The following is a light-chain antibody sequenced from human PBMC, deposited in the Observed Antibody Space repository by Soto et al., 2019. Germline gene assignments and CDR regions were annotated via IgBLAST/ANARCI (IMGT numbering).Light chain of an antibody. CDR1: QSVSNNY. V-gene: IGKV3-20*01. CDR3: QQYGSSGT. CDR2: GAS. Sequence: EVVLTQSAGTLSLSTGERATLSCRASQSVSNNYLAWYQQKPGQAPRLLIYGASNRATGIPDRFSGSGSGTDFTLTISRLEPEDFAVYYCQQYGSSGTFGQGTKVAIK. J-gene: IGKJ1*01.